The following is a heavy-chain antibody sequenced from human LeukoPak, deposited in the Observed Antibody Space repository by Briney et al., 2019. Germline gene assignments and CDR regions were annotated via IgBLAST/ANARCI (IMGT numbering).Heavy chain of an antibody. Sequence: GGSLRLSCAAFGLTFSTYWMHWVRQDPGKGLVWVSRISSDASITSYADPVKGRFTNSRDNAKNSLYLQMNSLRAEDTAVYYCAREYGSGSFAYLDYWGQGTLATVSS. CDR1: GLTFSTYW. J-gene: IGHJ4*02. CDR3: AREYGSGSFAYLDY. D-gene: IGHD3-10*01. CDR2: ISSDASIT. V-gene: IGHV3-74*01.